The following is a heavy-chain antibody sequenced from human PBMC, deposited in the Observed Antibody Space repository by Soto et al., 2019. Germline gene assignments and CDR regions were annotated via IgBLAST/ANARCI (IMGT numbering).Heavy chain of an antibody. V-gene: IGHV4-39*01. Sequence: TSETLSLTCTVSGGSISSGDYYWSWIRQPPGKGLEWIGSIYYSGSTYYNPSLKSRVTISVDRSKSQFSLKLSSVTAADTAVYYCARHERGYCSGGSCPQWFDPWGQGSLVTVSS. CDR2: IYYSGST. CDR1: GGSISSGDYY. D-gene: IGHD2-15*01. J-gene: IGHJ5*02. CDR3: ARHERGYCSGGSCPQWFDP.